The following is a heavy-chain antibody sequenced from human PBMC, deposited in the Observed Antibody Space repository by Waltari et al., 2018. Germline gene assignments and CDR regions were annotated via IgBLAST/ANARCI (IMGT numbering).Heavy chain of an antibody. V-gene: IGHV3-48*01. J-gene: IGHJ4*02. CDR1: GFTFSSYS. CDR2: ISSSSSTI. Sequence: EVQLVESGGGLVQPGGSLRLSCAASGFTFSSYSMNWVRQAPGKGLAWVSYISSSSSTIYYADSVKGRFTISRDNAKNSLYLQMNSLRAEDTAVYYCARGPRYCSGGSCYSWFDYWGQGTLVTVSS. D-gene: IGHD2-15*01. CDR3: ARGPRYCSGGSCYSWFDY.